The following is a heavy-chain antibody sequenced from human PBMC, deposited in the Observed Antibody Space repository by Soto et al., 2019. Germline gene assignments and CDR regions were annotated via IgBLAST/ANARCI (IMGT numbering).Heavy chain of an antibody. CDR3: ARDASEQKSYSSGWY. V-gene: IGHV3-30-3*01. D-gene: IGHD6-19*01. CDR1: GFTFDTYA. CDR2: ISSDGNNK. J-gene: IGHJ4*02. Sequence: QVQLVESGGGVVQPGRSLRLSCAASGFTFDTYAMHWVRQAPGKGLEWVGVISSDGNNKYYAGSVKGRFTISRENSKNTLYLQMNSLIAEDTAMYYCARDASEQKSYSSGWYWGQGTLVTVSS.